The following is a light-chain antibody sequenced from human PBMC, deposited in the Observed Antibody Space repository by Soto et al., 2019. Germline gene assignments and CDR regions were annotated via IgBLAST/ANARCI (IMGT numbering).Light chain of an antibody. V-gene: IGKV3-20*01. CDR3: QQYGRSPLMYT. Sequence: EIVLTQSPGTLSLSPGERATLSCRASQTVRNSYLAWYQQKPGQAPRLLIYGVSARATGIPDRFSGSGSGTDFTLTISRLEPEDFAVFYCQQYGRSPLMYTFGQGTKLGV. CDR2: GVS. CDR1: QTVRNSY. J-gene: IGKJ2*01.